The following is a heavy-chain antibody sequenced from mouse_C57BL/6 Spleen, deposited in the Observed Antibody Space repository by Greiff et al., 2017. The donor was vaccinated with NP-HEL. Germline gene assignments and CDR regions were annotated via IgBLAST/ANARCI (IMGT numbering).Heavy chain of an antibody. CDR2: IYPSDSET. J-gene: IGHJ2*01. CDR3: ARRAVYFDY. Sequence: QVQLQQPGAELVRPGSSVKLSCKASGYTFTSYWMDWVKQRPGQGLEWIGNIYPSDSETHYNQKFKDKATLTVEKSSSTAYMQLSSLTSEDSVVYYCARRAVYFDYWGQGTTLTVSS. D-gene: IGHD3-3*01. CDR1: GYTFTSYW. V-gene: IGHV1-61*01.